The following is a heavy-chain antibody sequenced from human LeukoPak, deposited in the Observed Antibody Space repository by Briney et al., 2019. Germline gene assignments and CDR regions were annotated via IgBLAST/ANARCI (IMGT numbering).Heavy chain of an antibody. CDR2: IIPIFGTA. CDR1: GGTFSSYA. D-gene: IGHD6-13*01. Sequence: GASVKVSCKASGGTFSSYASSWVRQAPGQGLEWMGGIIPIFGTANYAQKFQGRVTITTDESTSTAYMELSSLRSEDTAVYYCARAPAAAVVNHKNYYYYCYMDVWGKGTTVTVSS. CDR3: ARAPAAAVVNHKNYYYYCYMDV. V-gene: IGHV1-69*05. J-gene: IGHJ6*03.